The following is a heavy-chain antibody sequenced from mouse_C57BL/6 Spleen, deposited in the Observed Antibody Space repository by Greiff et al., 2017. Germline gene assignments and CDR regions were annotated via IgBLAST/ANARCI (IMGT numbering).Heavy chain of an antibody. D-gene: IGHD1-1*01. Sequence: EVKLMESGGGLVQPGGSLRLSCATSGFTFSDFYMAWVRQPPGKRLEWIAASRNKANDYTTEYSASVKGRFIVSRDTSQSILYLQMNALRAEDTAIYYCARDYYGSSYWYFDVWGAGTTVTVSS. V-gene: IGHV7-1*02. CDR3: ARDYYGSSYWYFDV. CDR1: GFTFSDFY. CDR2: SRNKANDYTT. J-gene: IGHJ1*01.